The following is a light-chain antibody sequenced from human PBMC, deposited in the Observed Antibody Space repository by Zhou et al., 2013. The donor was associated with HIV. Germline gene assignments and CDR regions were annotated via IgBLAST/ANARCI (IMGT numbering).Light chain of an antibody. V-gene: IGKV2-28*01. CDR1: QSLLHTDGFNY. J-gene: IGKJ2*01. CDR3: MQALQTPDT. CDR2: LGS. Sequence: EIVMTQSPLSLPVTPGEPASISCRSSQSLLHTDGFNYLDWYLQRPGQSPQLLIYLGSNRASGVPDRFSGSGSGTDFTLKISRVEAEDVGVYYCMQALQTPDTFGQGTKLDIK.